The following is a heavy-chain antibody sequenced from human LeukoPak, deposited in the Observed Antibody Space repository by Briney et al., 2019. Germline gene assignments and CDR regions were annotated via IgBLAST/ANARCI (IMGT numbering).Heavy chain of an antibody. Sequence: GGSLRLSCAASGFTFSSYAMHWVRQAPGKGLEWVAVISYDGSNKYYADSVKGRFTISRDNSKNTLYLQMNSLRAEDTAVYYCARGQFLGYCSSTSCYRYYYGMDVWGQGTTVTVSS. CDR1: GFTFSSYA. CDR3: ARGQFLGYCSSTSCYRYYYGMDV. V-gene: IGHV3-30-3*01. D-gene: IGHD2-2*01. J-gene: IGHJ6*02. CDR2: ISYDGSNK.